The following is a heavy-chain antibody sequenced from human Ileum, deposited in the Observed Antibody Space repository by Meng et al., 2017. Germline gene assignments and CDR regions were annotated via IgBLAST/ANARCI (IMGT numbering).Heavy chain of an antibody. J-gene: IGHJ4*02. CDR1: GFTFSSYE. D-gene: IGHD2-15*01. V-gene: IGHV3-48*03. CDR2: ISSSGSTI. CDR3: ARDPGYCSGGSCYAFFDY. Sequence: GGSLRPSCAASGFTFSSYEMNWVRQAPGKGLEWVSYISSSGSTIYYADSVKGRFTISRDNAKNSLYLQMNSLRAEDTAVYYCARDPGYCSGGSCYAFFDYWGQGTLVTVSS.